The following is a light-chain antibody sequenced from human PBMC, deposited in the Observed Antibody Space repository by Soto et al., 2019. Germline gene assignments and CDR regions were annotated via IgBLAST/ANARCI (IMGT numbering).Light chain of an antibody. V-gene: IGLV2-8*01. CDR3: TSYAAGTTA. CDR2: EVN. Sequence: QSVLTQPPSASGSPGQSVTISCSGTSSDVGAYNYVSWYQQHPGKVPKLMVYEVNKRPSGVPDRFSGSKSGNTASLTVSGLQVEDGADYYCTSYAAGTTAFGTGPKLTAL. CDR1: SSDVGAYNY. J-gene: IGLJ1*01.